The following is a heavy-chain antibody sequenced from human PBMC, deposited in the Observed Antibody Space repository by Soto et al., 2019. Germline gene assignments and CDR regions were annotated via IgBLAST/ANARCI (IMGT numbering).Heavy chain of an antibody. D-gene: IGHD2-21*01. V-gene: IGHV3-33*01. J-gene: IGHJ4*02. CDR3: ARGLHSLFDY. CDR2: IWYDGNNK. Sequence: GGSLRLSCAASGVTFSNYGMHWVRQAPGKGLEWVAVIWYDGNNKYYADSVKGRFTISRDNSNNTLYVQMTSLRAEDTAVYYCARGLHSLFDYWGQGTLVTVSS. CDR1: GVTFSNYG.